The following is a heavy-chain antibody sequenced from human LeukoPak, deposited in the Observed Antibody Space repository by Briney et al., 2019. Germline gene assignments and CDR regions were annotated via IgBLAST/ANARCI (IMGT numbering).Heavy chain of an antibody. CDR1: GGSISSSSYY. J-gene: IGHJ4*02. V-gene: IGHV4-61*02. Sequence: SSETLSLTCTVSGGSISSSSYYWSWIRQPAGKGLEWIGRIYTSGSTNYNPSLKSRVTMSVDTSKNQFSLKLSSVTAADTAVYYCALSSGWYSSRWGQGTLVTVSS. D-gene: IGHD6-19*01. CDR2: IYTSGST. CDR3: ALSSGWYSSR.